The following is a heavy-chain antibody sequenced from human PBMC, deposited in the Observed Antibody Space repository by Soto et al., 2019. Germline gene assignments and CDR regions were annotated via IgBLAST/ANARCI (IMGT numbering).Heavy chain of an antibody. J-gene: IGHJ6*02. CDR1: GFVFSTYS. V-gene: IGHV3-48*02. D-gene: IGHD6-19*01. CDR3: ANQKIRFSVAGTLYGLSV. CDR2: ISSTSGTI. Sequence: EGQLVESGGNLVRPGGSLRLSCAASGFVFSTYSMNWVRQAPGKGLEWISYISSTSGTIYYADSVKGRFTIFRDNATSSLFFQMNGLRDDDTAVYYCANQKIRFSVAGTLYGLSVWGQGTTVTVSS.